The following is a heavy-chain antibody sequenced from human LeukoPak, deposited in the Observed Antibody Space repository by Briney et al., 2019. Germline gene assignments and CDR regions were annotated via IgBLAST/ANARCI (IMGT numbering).Heavy chain of an antibody. CDR3: ARGSRRYSYGLHY. V-gene: IGHV3-21*01. J-gene: IGHJ4*02. Sequence: EASVKVSCKASGGTFSSYSMNWVRQAPGKGLEWVSSISSSSSYIYYADSVKGRFTISRDNAKNSLYLQMNSLRAEDTAVYYCARGSRRYSYGLHYWGQGTLVTVSS. CDR1: GGTFSSYS. D-gene: IGHD5-18*01. CDR2: ISSSSSYI.